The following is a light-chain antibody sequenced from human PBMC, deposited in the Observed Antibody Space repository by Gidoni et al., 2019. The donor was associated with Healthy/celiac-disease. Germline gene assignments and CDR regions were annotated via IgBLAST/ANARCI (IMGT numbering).Light chain of an antibody. V-gene: IGLV5-39*01. J-gene: IGLJ2*01. CDR3: AIWYSSTVV. Sequence: QPVLTQPTSLSASPGASARFTCTLRSGLKVGTYRIYWYQQKPGSRPRYLLRYKSDSDKQQGSGVPSRFSGSKDASTNAGLLLISGLQSEDEADYYCAIWYSSTVVFGGGTKLTVL. CDR2: YKSDSDK. CDR1: SGLKVGTYR.